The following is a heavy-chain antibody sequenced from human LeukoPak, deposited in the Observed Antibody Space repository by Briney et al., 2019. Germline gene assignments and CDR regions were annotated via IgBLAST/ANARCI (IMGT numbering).Heavy chain of an antibody. Sequence: GGSLRLSCAASGFTFSSYSMNWVRQAPGKGLEWVSSISSSSSYRYYADSVKGRFTMSRDNAKNSLYLQMNSLRAEDTAVYYCAKDSRLERPSPNDAFDIWGQGTMVTVSS. D-gene: IGHD1-1*01. CDR3: AKDSRLERPSPNDAFDI. V-gene: IGHV3-21*01. CDR1: GFTFSSYS. CDR2: ISSSSSYR. J-gene: IGHJ3*02.